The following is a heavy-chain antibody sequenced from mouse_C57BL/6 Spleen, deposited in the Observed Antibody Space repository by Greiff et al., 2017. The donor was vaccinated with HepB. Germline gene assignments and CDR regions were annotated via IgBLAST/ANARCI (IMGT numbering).Heavy chain of an antibody. CDR1: GYTFTDYN. V-gene: IGHV1-18*01. D-gene: IGHD2-5*01. Sequence: VHVKQSGPELVKPGASVKIPCKASGYTFTDYNMDWVKQSHGKSLEWIGDINPNNGGTIYNQKFKGKATLTVDKSSSTAYMELRSLTSEDTAVYYCARKDSNYDAMDYWGQGTSVTVSS. CDR2: INPNNGGT. J-gene: IGHJ4*01. CDR3: ARKDSNYDAMDY.